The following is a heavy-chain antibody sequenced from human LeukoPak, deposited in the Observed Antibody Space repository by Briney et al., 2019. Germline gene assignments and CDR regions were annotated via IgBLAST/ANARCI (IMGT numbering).Heavy chain of an antibody. J-gene: IGHJ4*02. CDR3: ARASVAGRGYFDY. D-gene: IGHD6-19*01. CDR2: IYYSGSN. Sequence: SETLSLTCTVSGGSISSYYWSWIRQPPGKGLEWSGYIYYSGSNNYNPSLKSRVTISVDTSKNQFSLKLSSVTAADTAVYYCARASVAGRGYFDYWGQGTLVTVSS. V-gene: IGHV4-59*01. CDR1: GGSISSYY.